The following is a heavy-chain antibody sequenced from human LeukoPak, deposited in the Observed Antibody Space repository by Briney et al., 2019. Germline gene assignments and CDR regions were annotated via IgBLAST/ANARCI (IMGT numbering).Heavy chain of an antibody. J-gene: IGHJ4*02. CDR2: IYYSGSS. Sequence: PSETLSLTCTVSGGSISSSSYYWGWLRQPPGKGLEWIGSIYYSGSSYYNPSLQSRVTISVDTSKNQFSLKLSSVTAADTAVYYCARGPIAVAPDYWGQGTLVTVSS. V-gene: IGHV4-39*01. CDR1: GGSISSSSYY. CDR3: ARGPIAVAPDY. D-gene: IGHD6-19*01.